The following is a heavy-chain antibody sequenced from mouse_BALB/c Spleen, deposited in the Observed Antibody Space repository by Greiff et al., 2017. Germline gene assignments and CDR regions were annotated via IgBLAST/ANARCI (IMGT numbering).Heavy chain of an antibody. J-gene: IGHJ4*01. Sequence: EVKLMESGGGLVQPGGSMKLSCVASGFTFSNYWMNWVRQSPEKGLEWVAEIRLKSNNYATHYAESVKGRFTISRDDSKSSVYLQMNNLRAEDTGIYYCTKRTYYEAMDYWGQGTSVTVSS. CDR1: GFTFSNYW. CDR3: TKRTYYEAMDY. V-gene: IGHV6-6*02. D-gene: IGHD2-10*01. CDR2: IRLKSNNYAT.